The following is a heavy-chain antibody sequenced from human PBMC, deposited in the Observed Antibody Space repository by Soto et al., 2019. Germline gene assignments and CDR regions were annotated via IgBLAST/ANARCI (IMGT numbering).Heavy chain of an antibody. Sequence: SVKVSCKASGGTFSSYAISWVRQAPGQGLEWMGGIIPIFGTANYAQKFQGRVTITADKSTSTAYMELSSLRSEDTAVYYCAREVAPGGSSDPWGTAPLVTVSS. V-gene: IGHV1-69*06. CDR3: AREVAPGGSSDP. CDR1: GGTFSSYA. CDR2: IIPIFGTA. D-gene: IGHD5-12*01. J-gene: IGHJ5*02.